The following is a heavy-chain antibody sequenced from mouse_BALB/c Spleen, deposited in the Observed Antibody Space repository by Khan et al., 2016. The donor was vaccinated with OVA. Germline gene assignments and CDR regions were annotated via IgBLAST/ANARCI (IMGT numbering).Heavy chain of an antibody. D-gene: IGHD1-1*01. CDR1: GFTFSSYG. CDR2: ISGDSSTI. Sequence: EVELVESGGGLVQPGGSRKLSCAASGFTFSSYGMHWVSQTPDKGLEWVAYISGDSSTIYYADTVKGRFTISRDNPTNTLFLQMPSLRSEDTAMYYCTRSYYYGYYFDYWGQGTTLTVSS. CDR3: TRSYYYGYYFDY. J-gene: IGHJ2*01. V-gene: IGHV5-17*02.